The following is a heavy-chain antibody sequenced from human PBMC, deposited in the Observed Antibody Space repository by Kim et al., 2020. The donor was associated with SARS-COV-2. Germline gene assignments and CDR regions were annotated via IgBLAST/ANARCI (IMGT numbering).Heavy chain of an antibody. V-gene: IGHV4-39*01. CDR1: GGSISSSDYY. CDR2: IYDTGTT. Sequence: SETLSLTCTVSGGSISSSDYYWGWIRQPPGKGLEWNGSIYDTGTTYYNPSLKSRVTIAVDTSKNQFSLKLSSVTDATVYYCARHGCTGGVCYFDPWGQGTMVTVSS. J-gene: IGHJ5*02. D-gene: IGHD2-8*02. CDR3: ARHGCTGGVCYFDP.